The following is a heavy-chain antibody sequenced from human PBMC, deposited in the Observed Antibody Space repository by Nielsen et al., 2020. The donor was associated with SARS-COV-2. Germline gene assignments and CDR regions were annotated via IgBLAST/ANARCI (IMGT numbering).Heavy chain of an antibody. CDR1: GYTFTSYG. CDR2: IITYNDKT. CDR3: ARVGSGVVPGPLGIGMWYSYYYMDV. V-gene: IGHV1-18*04. J-gene: IGHJ6*03. Sequence: ASVKVSCKASGYTFTSYGISWVRQAPGQGLEWMGWIITYNDKTNYAQKFQGRVTVTTDTSTSTAYMELRSLRSDDTAVYYCARVGSGVVPGPLGIGMWYSYYYMDVWGKGTTVTVSS. D-gene: IGHD2-2*01.